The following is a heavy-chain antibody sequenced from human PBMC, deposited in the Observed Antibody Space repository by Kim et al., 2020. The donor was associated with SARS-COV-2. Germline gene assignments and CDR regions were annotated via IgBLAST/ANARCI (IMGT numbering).Heavy chain of an antibody. CDR3: ARGVRWLYYFDY. Sequence: SETLSLTCAVYGGSFSGYYWSWIRQPPGKGLEWIGEINHSGSTNYNPFLKSRVTISVDTSKNQFSLKLSSVTAADTAVYYCARGVRWLYYFDYWGQGTLVTVSS. CDR2: INHSGST. CDR1: GGSFSGYY. J-gene: IGHJ4*02. V-gene: IGHV4-34*01. D-gene: IGHD5-12*01.